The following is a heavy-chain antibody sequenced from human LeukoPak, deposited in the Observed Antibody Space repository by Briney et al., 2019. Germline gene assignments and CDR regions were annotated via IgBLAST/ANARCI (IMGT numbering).Heavy chain of an antibody. CDR1: GGSISNYY. Sequence: SETLSLTCTVSGGSISNYYWSWIRQPAGKGLEFIGRIYSSGSTNYNPSLKSRVTMSVDTSKNQLSLRLSSVTAADSAMYYCARGGYTIFDYWGQGTLVTVSS. CDR2: IYSSGST. J-gene: IGHJ4*02. V-gene: IGHV4-4*07. D-gene: IGHD1-1*01. CDR3: ARGGYTIFDY.